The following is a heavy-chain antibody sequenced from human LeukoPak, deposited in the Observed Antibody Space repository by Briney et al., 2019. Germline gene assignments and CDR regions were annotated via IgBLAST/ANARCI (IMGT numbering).Heavy chain of an antibody. CDR3: ARGGDYGDLRYFDY. V-gene: IGHV4-59*01. Sequence: PSETLSLTCTVSGASISSYYWSWIRQPPGKGLEWSGYIYYRGSTNYNPSLKSRVTFSVDTSKNQFSLKLNSVTAADTAVYYCARGGDYGDLRYFDYWGQGTLVTVSS. D-gene: IGHD4-17*01. CDR2: IYYRGST. CDR1: GASISSYY. J-gene: IGHJ4*02.